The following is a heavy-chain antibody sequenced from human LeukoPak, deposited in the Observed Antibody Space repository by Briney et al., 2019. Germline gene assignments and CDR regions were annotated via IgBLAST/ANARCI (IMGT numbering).Heavy chain of an antibody. CDR2: INWNSNKI. V-gene: IGHV3-9*01. D-gene: IGHD3-10*01. Sequence: GGSLRLSFVASGFRFEDYAMHWVRQVPGKGLEWVSGINWNSNKIAYVDSVKGRFTISRDNAKKSLYLQMGSLRAEDTALYYCAKDIWLGEINWYFDLWGRGTLVTVSS. CDR1: GFRFEDYA. CDR3: AKDIWLGEINWYFDL. J-gene: IGHJ2*01.